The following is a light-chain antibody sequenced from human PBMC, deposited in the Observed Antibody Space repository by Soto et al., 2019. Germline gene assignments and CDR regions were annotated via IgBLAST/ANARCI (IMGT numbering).Light chain of an antibody. Sequence: EIVLTQSPATLSLSPGERATLSCRASQSVSSYLAWYQQKPGQAPRLLIYDASNRATGIPDRFSGSGSGTDFTLTISRLEPEDVAVYYCQQRSNWLTFGGGTKVDTK. CDR2: DAS. CDR1: QSVSSY. CDR3: QQRSNWLT. V-gene: IGKV3-11*01. J-gene: IGKJ4*01.